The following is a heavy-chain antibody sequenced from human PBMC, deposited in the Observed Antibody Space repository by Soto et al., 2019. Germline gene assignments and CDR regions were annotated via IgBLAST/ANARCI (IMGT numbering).Heavy chain of an antibody. CDR2: ISGSGGST. D-gene: IGHD3-10*01. CDR1: GFTFSRYA. Sequence: EVQLLEAGGGLVQPGGSLRLSCAASGFTFSRYAMSWVRQAPGKGLEWVSAISGSGGSTYYADSVKGRFTISRDNSKNTLYLQMNSLRAEDTAVYYCAKGGDYGSGLFDPWGQGTLVTVSS. J-gene: IGHJ5*02. CDR3: AKGGDYGSGLFDP. V-gene: IGHV3-23*01.